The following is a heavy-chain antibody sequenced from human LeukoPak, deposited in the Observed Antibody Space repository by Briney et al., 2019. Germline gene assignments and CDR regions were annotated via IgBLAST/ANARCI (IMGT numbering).Heavy chain of an antibody. CDR2: INHSGST. CDR3: ASEPRARGGIAARRGVWFDP. CDR1: GGSFSGYY. V-gene: IGHV4-34*01. J-gene: IGHJ5*02. D-gene: IGHD6-6*01. Sequence: SETLSLTCAVYGGSFSGYYWRWIRQPPGKGLEWIGEINHSGSTNYNPSLKSRVTISVDTSKNQFSLKLSSVTAADTAVYYCASEPRARGGIAARRGVWFDPWGQGTLVTVSS.